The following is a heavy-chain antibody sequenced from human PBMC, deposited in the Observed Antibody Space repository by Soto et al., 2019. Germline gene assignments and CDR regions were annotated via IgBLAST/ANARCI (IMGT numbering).Heavy chain of an antibody. V-gene: IGHV1-69*13. CDR2: IIPIFGTA. CDR3: ARDPLRGVTATTQGTS. CDR1: GGTFSSYA. D-gene: IGHD1-7*01. Sequence: SVKVSCKASGGTFSSYAISWVRQAPGQGLEWMGGIIPIFGTANYAQKFQGRGTITADESTSTTYMELSSLRSEDTAVYYCARDPLRGVTATTQGTSWGQGTMVTVSS. J-gene: IGHJ5*02.